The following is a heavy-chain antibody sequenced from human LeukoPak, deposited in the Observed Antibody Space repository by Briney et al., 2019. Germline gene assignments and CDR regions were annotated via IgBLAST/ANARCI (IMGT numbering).Heavy chain of an antibody. CDR1: GFTFSSYG. Sequence: TGGSLRLSCAASGFTFSSYGMPWVRQAPGKGLEWVAVISYDGSNKYYADSVKGRFTISRDNSKNTLYLQMNSLRAEDTAVYYCAKGSEGAINDYWGQGTLVTVSS. CDR3: AKGSEGAINDY. V-gene: IGHV3-30*18. D-gene: IGHD1-26*01. CDR2: ISYDGSNK. J-gene: IGHJ4*02.